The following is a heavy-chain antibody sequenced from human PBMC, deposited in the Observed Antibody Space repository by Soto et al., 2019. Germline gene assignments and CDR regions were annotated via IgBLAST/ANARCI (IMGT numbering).Heavy chain of an antibody. CDR2: TYYRSKWYT. CDR1: GGSVSSNSAA. D-gene: IGHD3-10*01. Sequence: SQTLSLTCAISGGSVSSNSAAWNWLRQSPSRGLEWLGRTYYRSKWYTDYVVSVKSRITINPDTSKNQFSLQLNSVTPEDTAVYYCARERGVLSEAFDIWGQGTVVTVSS. V-gene: IGHV6-1*01. J-gene: IGHJ3*02. CDR3: ARERGVLSEAFDI.